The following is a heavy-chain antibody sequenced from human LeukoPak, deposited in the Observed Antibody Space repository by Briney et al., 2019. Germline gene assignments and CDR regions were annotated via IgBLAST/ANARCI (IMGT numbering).Heavy chain of an antibody. CDR3: ARHVIPAYSSGWPYWYFDL. Sequence: TSETLSLTCAVYGGSFSGYYWSWIRQPPGKGLEWIGEINHSGSTNYNPSLKSRVTISVDTSKNQFSLKLSSVTAADTAVYYCARHVIPAYSSGWPYWYFDLWGRGTLVTVSS. V-gene: IGHV4-34*01. CDR2: INHSGST. D-gene: IGHD6-19*01. J-gene: IGHJ2*01. CDR1: GGSFSGYY.